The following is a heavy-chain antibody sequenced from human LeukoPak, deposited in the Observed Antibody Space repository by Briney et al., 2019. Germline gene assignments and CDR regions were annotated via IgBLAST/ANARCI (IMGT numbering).Heavy chain of an antibody. J-gene: IGHJ4*02. Sequence: GGSLRLSCVASGFTFSTYNMNWVRQAPGKGLEWVSSISSSSSYIYYADSVEGRFTISRDNAKNSLYLQMNSLRAEDTAVYYCARPGPGGLAYCGGDCLPPPDFDYWGQGTLVTVSS. V-gene: IGHV3-21*01. D-gene: IGHD2-21*02. CDR2: ISSSSSYI. CDR1: GFTFSTYN. CDR3: ARPGPGGLAYCGGDCLPPPDFDY.